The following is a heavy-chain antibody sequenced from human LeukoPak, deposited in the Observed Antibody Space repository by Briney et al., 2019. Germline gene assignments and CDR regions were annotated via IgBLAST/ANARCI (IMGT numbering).Heavy chain of an antibody. CDR1: GYTFTSYA. D-gene: IGHD1-7*01. J-gene: IGHJ4*02. CDR3: ARMGWNYVAYFDY. V-gene: IGHV1-18*01. CDR2: ISAYNGNT. Sequence: ASVKVSCKASGYTFTSYAINWVRQAPGQGLEWMGWISAYNGNTNYAQKLQGRATMTTDTSTSTAYMELRNLRSDDTAVYYCARMGWNYVAYFDYWGQGTLVTVSS.